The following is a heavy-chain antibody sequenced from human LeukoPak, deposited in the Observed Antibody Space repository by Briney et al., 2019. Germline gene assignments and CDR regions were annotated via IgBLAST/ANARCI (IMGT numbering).Heavy chain of an antibody. J-gene: IGHJ4*02. CDR3: ARRPSDSSGYYWGAGFDY. V-gene: IGHV3-48*03. D-gene: IGHD3-22*01. Sequence: GGSLRLSCAASGFTFSSYEMNWVRQAPGKGLEWVSYISSSGSTIYYADSVKGRFTISRDNAKNSLYLQMNSLRAEDTAVYYCARRPSDSSGYYWGAGFDYWGQGTLVTVSS. CDR2: ISSSGSTI. CDR1: GFTFSSYE.